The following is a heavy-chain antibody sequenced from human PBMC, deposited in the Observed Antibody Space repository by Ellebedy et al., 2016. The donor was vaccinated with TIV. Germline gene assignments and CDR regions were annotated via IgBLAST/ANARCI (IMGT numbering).Heavy chain of an antibody. D-gene: IGHD3-22*01. CDR1: GGSISSSSYY. CDR2: IYYSGST. J-gene: IGHJ4*02. CDR3: ASEGDSSGYYRDY. V-gene: IGHV4-39*07. Sequence: SETLSLXXTVSGGSISSSSYYWGWIRQPPGKGLEWIGSIYYSGSTNYNPSLKSRVTISVDTSKNQFSLKLSSVTAADTAVYYCASEGDSSGYYRDYWGQGTLVTVSS.